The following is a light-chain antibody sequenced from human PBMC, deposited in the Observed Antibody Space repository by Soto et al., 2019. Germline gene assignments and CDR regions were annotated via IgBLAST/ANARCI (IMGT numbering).Light chain of an antibody. J-gene: IGLJ2*01. CDR2: DDN. CDR1: SSNIGNNY. Sequence: QSVLTQPPSVSAAPGQKVTISCSGSSSNIGNNYVSWYQQFPGTAPKLLIYDDNKRPSGIPDRFSGSKSATSATLGITGLQTGDEANYYCGTWDSRLSAVVFGGGTKLTVL. V-gene: IGLV1-51*01. CDR3: GTWDSRLSAVV.